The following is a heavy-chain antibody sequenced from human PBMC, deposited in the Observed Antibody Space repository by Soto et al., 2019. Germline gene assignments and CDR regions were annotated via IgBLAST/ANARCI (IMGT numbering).Heavy chain of an antibody. V-gene: IGHV3-23*01. J-gene: IGHJ3*02. Sequence: LRLSCAASGFTFNTYAMSWVRQAPGKGLEWVSSISGSGGGTYYADSVKGRFTISRDNSKNTLYLQMNSLRTDDTAVYYCAKLKAALNDAFDIWGQGTMVTVSS. CDR3: AKLKAALNDAFDI. CDR1: GFTFNTYA. D-gene: IGHD2-15*01. CDR2: ISGSGGGT.